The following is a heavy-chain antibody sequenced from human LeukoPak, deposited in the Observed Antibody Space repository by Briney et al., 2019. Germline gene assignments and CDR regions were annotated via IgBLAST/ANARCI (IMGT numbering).Heavy chain of an antibody. CDR2: IYYSGST. Sequence: SETLSLTCTVSGGSISSYYWSWIRQPPGKGLEWIGYIYYSGSTNYNPSLKSRVTISVDTSKNQFSLELSSVTAADTAVYYCARVQGGATTYWGQGTLVTVSS. CDR3: ARVQGGATTY. J-gene: IGHJ4*02. V-gene: IGHV4-59*01. CDR1: GGSISSYY. D-gene: IGHD1-26*01.